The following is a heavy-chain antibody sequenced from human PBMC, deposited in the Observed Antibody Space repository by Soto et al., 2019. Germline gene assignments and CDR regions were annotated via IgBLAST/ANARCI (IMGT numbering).Heavy chain of an antibody. CDR3: AREGNRYFDL. CDR1: GFTFSSYW. Sequence: EVQLVESGGGLVQPGGSLRLCCAASGFTFSSYWMHWVRQAPGKGPVWVSRIKGDGDTTSYADTVKGRFTISRDNAKNTLYLQMNSLRAEDSAVYYGAREGNRYFDLWGRGTLVTVSS. CDR2: IKGDGDTT. D-gene: IGHD1-1*01. J-gene: IGHJ2*01. V-gene: IGHV3-74*01.